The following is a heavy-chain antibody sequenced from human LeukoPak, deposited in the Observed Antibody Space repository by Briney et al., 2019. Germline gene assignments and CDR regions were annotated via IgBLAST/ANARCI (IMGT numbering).Heavy chain of an antibody. V-gene: IGHV3-33*01. D-gene: IGHD1/OR15-1a*01. J-gene: IGHJ6*02. CDR3: ARDISPPRTTYYYGMNV. CDR2: IWYDGSNK. Sequence: GRSLRLSCAASGFTFSSYGMHWVGQAPGKGLEWVAVIWYDGSNKYYADSVKGRFTISRDNSKNTLYLQMNSLRAEDTAVYYCARDISPPRTTYYYGMNVWGQGTTVNVSS. CDR1: GFTFSSYG.